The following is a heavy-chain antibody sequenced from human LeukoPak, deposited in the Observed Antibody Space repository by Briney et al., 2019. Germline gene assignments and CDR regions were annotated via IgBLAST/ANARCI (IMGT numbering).Heavy chain of an antibody. J-gene: IGHJ4*02. CDR3: ATTHPTRQWLRVFDY. Sequence: GASVKVSCKVSGYTLTELSMHWVRQAPGKGLEWMGGFDPEDGETIYAQKFQGRVTMTEDTSTDTAYMELSSLRSEDTAVYYCATTHPTRQWLRVFDYWGQGTLVTVSS. CDR2: FDPEDGET. V-gene: IGHV1-24*01. CDR1: GYTLTELS. D-gene: IGHD5-12*01.